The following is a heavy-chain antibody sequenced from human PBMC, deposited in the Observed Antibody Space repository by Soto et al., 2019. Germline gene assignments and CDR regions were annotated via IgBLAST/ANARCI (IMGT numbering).Heavy chain of an antibody. V-gene: IGHV4-34*01. Sequence: KPSETLSLTCAVYGGPFSGYYWSWIRQPPGKGLEWIGEINHSGSTNYNPSLKSRVTISVDTSKNQFSLKLSSVTAADTAVYYCARVVKSTIFGVVLLYYFDYWGQGTLVTVSS. J-gene: IGHJ4*02. CDR2: INHSGST. CDR3: ARVVKSTIFGVVLLYYFDY. CDR1: GGPFSGYY. D-gene: IGHD3-3*01.